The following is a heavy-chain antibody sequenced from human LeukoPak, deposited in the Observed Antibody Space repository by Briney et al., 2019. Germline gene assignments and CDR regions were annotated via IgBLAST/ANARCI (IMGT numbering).Heavy chain of an antibody. D-gene: IGHD6-19*01. CDR1: GFTFSSYA. CDR2: LSGSGGST. Sequence: PGGPRGFSCAAPGFTFSSYAMSWVGQAPGKGLDWGSALSGSGGSTYYADSVKGRFTISRDNSKNTLYLQMNSLRAEDTAVYYCAKGELVVAGTFFDWWGQGTLVTVSS. V-gene: IGHV3-23*01. CDR3: AKGELVVAGTFFDW. J-gene: IGHJ4*02.